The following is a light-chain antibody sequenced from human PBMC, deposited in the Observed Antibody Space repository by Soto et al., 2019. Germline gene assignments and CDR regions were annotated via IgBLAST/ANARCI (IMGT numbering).Light chain of an antibody. CDR2: SNN. CDR1: SSNIGSNT. V-gene: IGLV1-44*01. J-gene: IGLJ3*02. CDR3: AAWDDSLNGVV. Sequence: LTQPPSASGTPGQRVTVSCSGSSSNIGSNTVNWYQQLPGTAPKLLIYSNNQRPSGVPGRFSGSKSGTSASLAISGLQSEDEADYYCAAWDDSLNGVVFGGGTKLTVL.